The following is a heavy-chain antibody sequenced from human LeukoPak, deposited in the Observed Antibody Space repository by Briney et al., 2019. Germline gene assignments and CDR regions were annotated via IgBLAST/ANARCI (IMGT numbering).Heavy chain of an antibody. CDR2: ITSSGSAA. Sequence: GGSLRLSCTASGFSFSDYYISWIRQAPGKGLEWISYITSSGSAAYYADSVKGRFTISRDNAKNSLYLQMNSLGAEDTAVYYCARDDIIMGAANWGQGTLVTVSS. CDR3: ARDDIIMGAAN. D-gene: IGHD3-10*01. CDR1: GFSFSDYY. J-gene: IGHJ4*02. V-gene: IGHV3-11*01.